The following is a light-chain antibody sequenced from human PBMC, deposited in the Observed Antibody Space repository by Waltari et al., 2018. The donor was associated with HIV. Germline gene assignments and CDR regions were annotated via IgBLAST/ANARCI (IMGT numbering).Light chain of an antibody. CDR2: AAS. Sequence: DIQMTQSPSSLFASVGDRVTITCRASQSISSYLNWYQQKPGKAPKLLIYAASSLQSGVPSRFSGSGSGTDVTLTISSLQPEDFATHYCQQSYTTPRTFGQGTKVEIK. CDR1: QSISSY. J-gene: IGKJ1*01. CDR3: QQSYTTPRT. V-gene: IGKV1-39*01.